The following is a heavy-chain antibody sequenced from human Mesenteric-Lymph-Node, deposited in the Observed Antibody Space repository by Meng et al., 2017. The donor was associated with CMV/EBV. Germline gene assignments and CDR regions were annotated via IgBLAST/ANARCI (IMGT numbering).Heavy chain of an antibody. Sequence: GSLRLSCSVSGASVTNYYWSWIRQSPGKGLEWIGYLYHAGNSYYNPSLKGRVIISIDMSRNQFSLKLNSVAAADTAVYYCARDGLDGLWLVPGYWGQGTLVTVSS. D-gene: IGHD6-19*01. V-gene: IGHV4-59*02. CDR1: GASVTNYY. CDR3: ARDGLDGLWLVPGY. CDR2: LYHAGNS. J-gene: IGHJ4*02.